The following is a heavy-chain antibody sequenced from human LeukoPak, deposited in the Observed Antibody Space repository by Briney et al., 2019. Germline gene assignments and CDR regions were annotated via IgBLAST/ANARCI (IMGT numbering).Heavy chain of an antibody. CDR3: SRLPDP. V-gene: IGHV4-4*02. J-gene: IGHJ5*02. CDR1: GVSRSSSNW. Sequence: SETLSLTCAVSGVSRSSSNWWHRVSQPPGKGLEWIGEIYHSGSTNYNPSLKSRVTISVDKSKNQFSLKLSSVTAADTAVYYCSRLPDPWGQGTLVTVSS. CDR2: IYHSGST.